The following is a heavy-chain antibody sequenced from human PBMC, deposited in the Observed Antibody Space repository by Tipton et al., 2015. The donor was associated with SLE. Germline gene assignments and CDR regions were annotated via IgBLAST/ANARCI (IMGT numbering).Heavy chain of an antibody. CDR2: ISSNGGST. J-gene: IGHJ4*02. CDR1: GFTFSNHW. CDR3: VKDEKAYCGGDCSAYFDY. Sequence: SLRLSCAASGFTFSNHWMHWVRQAPGKGLEYVSAISSNGGSTYYADSVKGRFTISRDNSKNTLYLQMSSLRAEDTAVYYCVKDEKAYCGGDCSAYFDYWGQGTLVTVSS. D-gene: IGHD2-21*02. V-gene: IGHV3-64D*09.